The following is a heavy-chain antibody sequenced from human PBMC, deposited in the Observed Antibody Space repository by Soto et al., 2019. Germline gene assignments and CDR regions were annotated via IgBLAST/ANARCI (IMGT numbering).Heavy chain of an antibody. CDR3: ARDPGSGGGNPGGNY. CDR1: GFTFSSYA. D-gene: IGHD2-15*01. Sequence: QVQLVESGGGVVQPGRSLRLSCAASGFTFSSYAMHWVRQAPGKGLEWVAVISYDGSNKYYADSVKGRFTISRDNSKNTLNLQMNRLRAEDTAVYYCARDPGSGGGNPGGNYWGQGTLVTVSS. V-gene: IGHV3-30-3*01. CDR2: ISYDGSNK. J-gene: IGHJ4*02.